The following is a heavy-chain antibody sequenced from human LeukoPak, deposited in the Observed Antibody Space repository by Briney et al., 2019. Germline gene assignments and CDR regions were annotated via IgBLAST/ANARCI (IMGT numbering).Heavy chain of an antibody. CDR1: GGSISSYY. D-gene: IGHD2-2*02. Sequence: MASETLSLTCTVSGGSISSYYWSWIRQPAGKGLEWIGRIYTSGSTNYNPSLKSRVTMSADTSKNQFSLKLSSVTAADTAVYYCARGIPAAIGGSYYMDVWGKGTTVTVSS. CDR3: ARGIPAAIGGSYYMDV. CDR2: IYTSGST. V-gene: IGHV4-4*07. J-gene: IGHJ6*03.